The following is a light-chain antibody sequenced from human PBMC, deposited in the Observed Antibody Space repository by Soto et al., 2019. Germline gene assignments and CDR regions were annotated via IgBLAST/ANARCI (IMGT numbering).Light chain of an antibody. Sequence: EIVLTQSPGTLSLSPGERATLSCGASQSVTSNYLAWYQQKPGQAPRLLIFGASIRVKGIPDRFIGSGSGTDFTLTISRXEPEDFAVYYCQHYVTSLTTFGQGTKVDIK. V-gene: IGKV3-20*01. J-gene: IGKJ1*01. CDR1: QSVTSNY. CDR2: GAS. CDR3: QHYVTSLTT.